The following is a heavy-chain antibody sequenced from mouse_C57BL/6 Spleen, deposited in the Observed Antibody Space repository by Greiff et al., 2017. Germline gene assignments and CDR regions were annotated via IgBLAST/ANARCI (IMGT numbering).Heavy chain of an antibody. J-gene: IGHJ4*01. D-gene: IGHD2-1*01. V-gene: IGHV2-2*01. CDR3: ARRGNYGYYAMDY. CDR1: GFSLTSYG. Sequence: QVQLQQSGPGLVQPSQSLSITCTVSGFSLTSYGVHWVRQSPGKGLEWLGVIWSGGSTAYNAAFISRLSISKDNSKSQVFFKMNSLQADDTAIYYCARRGNYGYYAMDYWGQGTSVTVSS. CDR2: IWSGGST.